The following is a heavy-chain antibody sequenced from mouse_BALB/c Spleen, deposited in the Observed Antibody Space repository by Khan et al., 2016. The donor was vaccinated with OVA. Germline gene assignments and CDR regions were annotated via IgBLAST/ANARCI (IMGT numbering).Heavy chain of an antibody. Sequence: EVQLQESGPGLVKPSQSLTCTVTGYSITSDYAWNWIRQFPGNKLEWMGFISYSGNTNYNPSLKSRISITRDTSKNQFFLQLNSVTTEDTATYYCGRVYGGAIDYWGQGTTLTVSS. CDR3: GRVYGGAIDY. CDR2: ISYSGNT. J-gene: IGHJ2*01. CDR1: GYSITSDYA. D-gene: IGHD1-1*01. V-gene: IGHV3-2*02.